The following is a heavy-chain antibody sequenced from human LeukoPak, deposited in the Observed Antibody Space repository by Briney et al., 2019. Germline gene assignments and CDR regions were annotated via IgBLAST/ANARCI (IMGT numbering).Heavy chain of an antibody. J-gene: IGHJ4*02. CDR1: GYTFTSYD. Sequence: ASVKVSCKASGYTFTSYDINWVRQATGQGLEWMGWMNPNSGNTGYAQKFQGRVTMTRNTSISTAYMELSSLRSEDTAVYYCTRGGDSGYDPDYWGQGTLVTVSS. CDR3: TRGGDSGYDPDY. V-gene: IGHV1-8*01. D-gene: IGHD5-12*01. CDR2: MNPNSGNT.